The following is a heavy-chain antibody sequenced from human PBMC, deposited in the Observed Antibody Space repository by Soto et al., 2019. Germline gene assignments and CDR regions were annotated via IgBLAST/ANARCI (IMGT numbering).Heavy chain of an antibody. CDR2: IYHNGNT. V-gene: IGHV4-4*02. D-gene: IGHD2-15*01. CDR1: GGSVTSYNW. CDR3: ARVVIAADYYFDY. Sequence: SETLSLTCAVSGGSVTSYNWWSWVRQPPGKGLEWIAEIYHNGNTNYNPSLKSRVTISLDKSKNQFSLKLSSVTAADTAVYFCARVVIAADYYFDYWGQGILVTVSS. J-gene: IGHJ4*02.